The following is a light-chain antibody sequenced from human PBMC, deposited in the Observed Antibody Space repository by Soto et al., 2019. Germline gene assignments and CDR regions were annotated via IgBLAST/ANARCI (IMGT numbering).Light chain of an antibody. J-gene: IGLJ1*01. CDR3: SSYTSRSTLYV. CDR1: SSDVGAYNH. CDR2: DVS. Sequence: QSALTQPASVSGSPGQSTTISCTGTSSDVGAYNHVSWYQQHPGKAPKLMIYDVSDRPSGVSNRFSGSKSGNAASLTISGLQAEDEADYYCSSYTSRSTLYVFGTGTKVTVL. V-gene: IGLV2-14*01.